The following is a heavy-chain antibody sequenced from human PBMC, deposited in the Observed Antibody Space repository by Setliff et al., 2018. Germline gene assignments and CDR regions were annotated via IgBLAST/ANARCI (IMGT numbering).Heavy chain of an antibody. CDR3: ARDRYCSSASCYATQYNWFDP. CDR1: GFTFSSYN. Sequence: LRLSCAASGFTFSSYNMNWVRQAPGKGLEWVSYISSSGSTIYYADSVKSRFTISRDNAKNSLYLQMNSLRAEDTAVYYCARDRYCSSASCYATQYNWFDPWGQGTLVTVSS. J-gene: IGHJ5*02. CDR2: ISSSGSTI. D-gene: IGHD2-2*01. V-gene: IGHV3-48*01.